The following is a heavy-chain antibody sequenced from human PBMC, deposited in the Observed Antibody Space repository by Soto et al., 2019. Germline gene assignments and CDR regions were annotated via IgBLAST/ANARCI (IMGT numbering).Heavy chain of an antibody. CDR3: ALNQRISNWLDP. CDR2: INAGNGNT. J-gene: IGHJ5*02. Sequence: QVQLVQSGAEVKKPGASVKVSCKASGYTFTSYAMHWVRQAPGQRLEWMGWINAGNGNTKYSQKFQGRVTITRDTSASTAYMELSSLRSEDTAVYYCALNQRISNWLDPWGQGTLVTVSS. D-gene: IGHD2-15*01. V-gene: IGHV1-3*01. CDR1: GYTFTSYA.